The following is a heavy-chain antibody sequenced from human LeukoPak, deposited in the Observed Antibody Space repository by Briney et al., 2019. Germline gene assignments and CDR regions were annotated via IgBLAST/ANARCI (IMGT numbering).Heavy chain of an antibody. V-gene: IGHV3-23*01. J-gene: IGHJ6*02. CDR2: ISGSGGST. CDR1: GFTFSSYA. Sequence: GGSLRLSCAASGFTFSSYAMSWVRQAPGKGLEWVSAISGSGGSTYYADSVKGRFTISRDNSKNTLYLQMNSLRAEDTAVYYCARAVVVRASGYYYYYGMDVWGQGTTVTVSS. D-gene: IGHD3-10*01. CDR3: ARAVVVRASGYYYYYGMDV.